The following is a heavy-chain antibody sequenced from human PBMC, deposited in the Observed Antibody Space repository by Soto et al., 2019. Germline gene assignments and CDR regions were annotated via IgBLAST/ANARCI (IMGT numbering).Heavy chain of an antibody. Sequence: QVQLVESGGGVVQPGRSLRLSCAASGFTFSSYGMHWVRQAPGKGLEWVAVISYEGSNKYYADSVKGRFTISRDNSKNALYLQMSSLRAEKTAVYYCAKDPGSSYHDAFDIWGQGTMVTVSS. CDR3: AKDPGSSYHDAFDI. J-gene: IGHJ3*02. CDR1: GFTFSSYG. V-gene: IGHV3-30*18. D-gene: IGHD6-6*01. CDR2: ISYEGSNK.